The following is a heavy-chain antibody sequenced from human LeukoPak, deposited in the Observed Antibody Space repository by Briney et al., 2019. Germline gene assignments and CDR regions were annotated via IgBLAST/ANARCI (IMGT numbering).Heavy chain of an antibody. V-gene: IGHV1-8*01. D-gene: IGHD5/OR15-5a*01. CDR3: ASSTTVTGWFDP. CDR2: MNPNSGNT. Sequence: ASVEVSCKASGYTFTSYDINWVRQATGQGLEWMGWMNPNSGNTGYAQKFQGRVTMTRNTSISTAYMELSSLRSEDTAVYYCASSTTVTGWFDPWGQGTLVTVSS. J-gene: IGHJ5*02. CDR1: GYTFTSYD.